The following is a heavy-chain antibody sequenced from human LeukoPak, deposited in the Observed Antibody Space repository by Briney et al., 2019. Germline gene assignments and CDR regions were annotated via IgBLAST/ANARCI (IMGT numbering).Heavy chain of an antibody. Sequence: SETLSLTCTVSGGSISSDSYYWSWIRQPAGKGLEWIRRIYTRGSTDYNPSLKSRVTMSVDTSKNQFSLKLRSVTAADTAVYYCDRGKSKFDYWGQGTLVTVSS. CDR2: IYTRGST. CDR1: GGSISSDSYY. J-gene: IGHJ4*02. V-gene: IGHV4-61*02. CDR3: DRGKSKFDY.